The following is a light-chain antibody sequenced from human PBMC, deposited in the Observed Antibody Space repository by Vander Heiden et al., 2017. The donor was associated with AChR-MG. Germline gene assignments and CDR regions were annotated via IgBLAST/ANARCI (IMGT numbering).Light chain of an antibody. J-gene: IGKJ2*01. V-gene: IGKV1-5*03. CDR3: QQCNSYPYT. CDR1: QSISNW. CDR2: KAS. Sequence: DIQMTQSPSTLSASVGDRVTITCRASQSISNWLAWYQQKPGKAPKVLIYKASSLESGVPSRFSGSGSGTEFTLTISSLQPDDFATYYCQQCNSYPYTFGQRTKLEIK.